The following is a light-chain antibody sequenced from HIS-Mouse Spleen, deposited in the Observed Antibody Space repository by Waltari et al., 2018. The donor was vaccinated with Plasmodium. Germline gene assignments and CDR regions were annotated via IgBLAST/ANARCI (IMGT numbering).Light chain of an antibody. J-gene: IGLJ2*01. V-gene: IGLV2-8*01. Sequence: QSALPQPPSASGSPGPSVTLSCTGTSSDVGGYNYVSWYQQHPGKAPKLMIYEVSKRPSGVPDRFSGSKSGNTASLTVSGLQAEDEADYYCSSYAGSNNLVFGGGTKLTVL. CDR2: EVS. CDR3: SSYAGSNNLV. CDR1: SSDVGGYNY.